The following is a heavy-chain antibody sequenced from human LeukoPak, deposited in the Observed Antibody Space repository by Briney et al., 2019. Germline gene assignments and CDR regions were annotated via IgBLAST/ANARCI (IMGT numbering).Heavy chain of an antibody. V-gene: IGHV4-38-2*02. D-gene: IGHD2-15*01. CDR3: ARNVVVVAANFDY. J-gene: IGHJ4*02. CDR2: TYHSGST. Sequence: SETLSLTCTVSGYSISSGYYWGWIRQPPGKGLEWIGSTYHSGSTYYNPSLKSRVTISVDTSKNQFSLKLSSVTAADTAVYYCARNVVVVAANFDYWGQGTLVTVSS. CDR1: GYSISSGYY.